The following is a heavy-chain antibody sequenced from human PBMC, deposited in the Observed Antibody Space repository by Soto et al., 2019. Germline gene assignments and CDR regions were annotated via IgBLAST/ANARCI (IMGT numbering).Heavy chain of an antibody. CDR2: IYTSGST. CDR3: ARARDYCSSTSCYQGDWFDP. J-gene: IGHJ5*02. CDR1: GGSISSYY. D-gene: IGHD2-2*01. V-gene: IGHV4-4*07. Sequence: QVQLQESGPGLVKPSETLSLTCTVSGGSISSYYWSWIRQPAGKGLEWIGRIYTSGSTNSNPSLKSRVTMSVDTSKNQFSLKLSSVTAADTAVYYWARARDYCSSTSCYQGDWFDPWGQGTLVTVSS.